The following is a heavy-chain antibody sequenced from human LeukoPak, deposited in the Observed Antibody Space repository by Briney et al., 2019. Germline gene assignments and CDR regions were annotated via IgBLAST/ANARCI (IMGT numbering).Heavy chain of an antibody. Sequence: KPSETLSLTCAVYGGSFSGYYWSWIRQPPGKGLDWVGEINHSGSTNYNPSLKSRVTISVDTSKNQFSLKLSSVPARDTPVYSWARELWWELLRIRAFDIGGQGRMVTVSS. D-gene: IGHD1-26*01. CDR1: GGSFSGYY. CDR2: INHSGST. J-gene: IGHJ3*02. V-gene: IGHV4-34*01. CDR3: ARELWWELLRIRAFDI.